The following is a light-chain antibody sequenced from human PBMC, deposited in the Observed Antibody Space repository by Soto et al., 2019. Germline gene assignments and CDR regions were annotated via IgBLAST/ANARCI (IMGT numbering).Light chain of an antibody. CDR3: QQCHRYLT. Sequence: DIQMKQSLSSLSASVGDRVTITSRASESMSNCLAWSPQKPGKAPKLLISGASSLQSGVPSRFSGSASGTEFTLTISSLQPEYIATDYCQQCHRYLTFGQGTKVDIK. J-gene: IGKJ1*01. CDR1: ESMSNC. V-gene: IGKV1-5*01. CDR2: GAS.